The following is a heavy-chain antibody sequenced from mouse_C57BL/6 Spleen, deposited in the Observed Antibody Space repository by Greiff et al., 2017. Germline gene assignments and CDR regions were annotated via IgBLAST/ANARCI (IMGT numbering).Heavy chain of an antibody. Sequence: EVMLVESGGGLVKPGGSLKLSCAASGFTFSDYGMHWVRQAPEKGLEWVAYISSGSSTIYYADTVQGRFTISRDNAKNTLFLQMTSLRSEDTAMYYCARDDYDWYFDVWGTGTTVTVSS. CDR2: ISSGSSTI. J-gene: IGHJ1*03. D-gene: IGHD2-4*01. CDR1: GFTFSDYG. V-gene: IGHV5-17*01. CDR3: ARDDYDWYFDV.